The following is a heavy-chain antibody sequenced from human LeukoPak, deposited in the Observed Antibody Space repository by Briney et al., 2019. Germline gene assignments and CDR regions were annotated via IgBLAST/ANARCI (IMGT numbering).Heavy chain of an antibody. CDR3: ARGVVVAATYNWFDS. CDR1: GYTFTSNY. D-gene: IGHD2-15*01. J-gene: IGHJ5*01. V-gene: IGHV1-46*01. CDR2: ISPSGGST. Sequence: GASVKVSCKAFGYTFTSNYMHWVRQAPGQGREWMGVISPSGGSTTYAQKFQGRVTLTRDMSTSTDYLELSSLRSDDTAVYYCARGVVVAATYNWFDSWGQGTLVTVSS.